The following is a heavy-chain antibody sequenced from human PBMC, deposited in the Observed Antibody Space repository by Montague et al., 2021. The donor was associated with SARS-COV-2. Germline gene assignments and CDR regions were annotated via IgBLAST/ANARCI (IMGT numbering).Heavy chain of an antibody. D-gene: IGHD1-1*01. CDR3: TRHVHMTWPEPSPGFDY. V-gene: IGHV4-39*01. Sequence: SETLSLTCTVSGDSISSSSYNWGWIRQPPGKGLEWIGSVHYNGRTYYNPSLKSRVTIYVDTSKNQISLRLSSATAADTAVYYSTRHVHMTWPEPSPGFDYWGQGTLVTVSS. CDR1: GDSISSSSYN. CDR2: VHYNGRT. J-gene: IGHJ4*02.